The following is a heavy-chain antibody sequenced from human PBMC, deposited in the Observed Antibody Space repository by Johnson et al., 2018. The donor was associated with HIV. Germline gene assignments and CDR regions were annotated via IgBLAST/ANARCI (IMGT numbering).Heavy chain of an antibody. J-gene: IGHJ3*02. CDR3: AKDLVVTAPGAFDI. CDR2: ISYDGSNK. CDR1: GFTFSSYW. Sequence: QVQLVESGGALVQPGDSLGLSCAVSGFTFSSYWMSWVRQAPGKGLEWVAVISYDGSNKYYADSVKGRFTISRDNSKNTLYLKMNSLRAEDTAVYYCAKDLVVTAPGAFDIWGQGTMVTVSS. D-gene: IGHD2-21*02. V-gene: IGHV3-30*18.